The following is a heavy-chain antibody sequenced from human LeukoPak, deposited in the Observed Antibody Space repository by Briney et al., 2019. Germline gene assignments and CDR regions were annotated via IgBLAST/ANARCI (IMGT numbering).Heavy chain of an antibody. D-gene: IGHD4-17*01. CDR3: ARGGDYRSYYYYGMDV. Sequence: KPGGSLRLSCAASGFTFSSYSMNWVRQAPGKGLEWVSSISSSSSYIYYADSVKGRFTISRDNAKNSLYLQMNSLRAEDTAVYYCARGGDYRSYYYYGMDVWGQGTTVTVSS. J-gene: IGHJ6*02. CDR1: GFTFSSYS. CDR2: ISSSSSYI. V-gene: IGHV3-21*01.